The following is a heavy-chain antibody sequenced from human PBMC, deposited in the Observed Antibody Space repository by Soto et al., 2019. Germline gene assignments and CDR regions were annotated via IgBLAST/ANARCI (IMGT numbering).Heavy chain of an antibody. Sequence: QVQLQQWGAGLLKPSETLSLTCAVYGGSFSGYYWSWIRQPPGKGLEWIGEINHSGSTNSNPSLKSRVTIPLDTSKTQFSLRVSSGTAADTAMYYCARRAGYSTSGWGQGTLVTVSS. CDR1: GGSFSGYY. J-gene: IGHJ4*02. CDR3: ARRAGYSTSG. D-gene: IGHD6-13*01. CDR2: INHSGST. V-gene: IGHV4-34*01.